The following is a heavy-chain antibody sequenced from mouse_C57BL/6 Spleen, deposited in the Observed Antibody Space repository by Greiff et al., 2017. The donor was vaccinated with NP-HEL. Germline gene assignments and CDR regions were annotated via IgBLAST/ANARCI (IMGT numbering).Heavy chain of an antibody. D-gene: IGHD1-1*01. CDR2: ISDGGSYT. CDR3: ARDKDYYGSFAY. V-gene: IGHV5-4*01. Sequence: EVKLMESGGGLVKPGGSLKLSCAASGFTFSSYAMSWVRQTPEKRLEWVATISDGGSYTYYPDNVKGRFTISRDNAKNNLYLQMSHLKSEDTAMYYCARDKDYYGSFAYWGQGTPVTVSA. J-gene: IGHJ3*01. CDR1: GFTFSSYA.